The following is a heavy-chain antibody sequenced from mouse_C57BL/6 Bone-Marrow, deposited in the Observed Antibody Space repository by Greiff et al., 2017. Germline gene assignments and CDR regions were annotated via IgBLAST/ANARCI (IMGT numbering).Heavy chain of an antibody. CDR2: ISSGSSTI. J-gene: IGHJ4*01. Sequence: EVMLVESGGGLVKPGGSLKLSCAASGFTFSDYGMHWVRQAPEKGLEWVAYISSGSSTIYYADTVKGRFTISRDNAKNTLFLQMTSLRSEDTVMYYCARIRLRIYAMDYWGQGTSVTVSS. CDR1: GFTFSDYG. D-gene: IGHD1-1*01. V-gene: IGHV5-17*01. CDR3: ARIRLRIYAMDY.